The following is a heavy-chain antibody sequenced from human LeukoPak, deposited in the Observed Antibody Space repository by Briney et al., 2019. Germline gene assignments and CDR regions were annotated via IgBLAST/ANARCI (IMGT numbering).Heavy chain of an antibody. Sequence: GGSLRLSCAASGFTFSSYSMNWVRQAPGKGLEWVSYISSSSSTIYYADSVTGRFTISRDNAKNSLYLQMNSLRAEDTAVYYCAIIYLIVGATTFDYWGQGTLVTVSS. CDR1: GFTFSSYS. V-gene: IGHV3-48*01. D-gene: IGHD1-26*01. CDR2: ISSSSSTI. J-gene: IGHJ4*02. CDR3: AIIYLIVGATTFDY.